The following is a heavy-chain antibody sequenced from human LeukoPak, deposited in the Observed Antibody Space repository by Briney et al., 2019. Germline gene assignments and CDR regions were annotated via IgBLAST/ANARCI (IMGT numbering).Heavy chain of an antibody. CDR3: ATGLMITFGEHQIDY. CDR1: GYTFTDYY. Sequence: ASVKVSCKVSGYTFTDYYMHWVQQAPGKGLEWMGLVEPEDGETIYAEKFQGRVTITADTSTDTAYMELSSLRSEDTAVYYCATGLMITFGEHQIDYWGQGTLVTVSS. V-gene: IGHV1-69-2*01. CDR2: VEPEDGET. D-gene: IGHD3-16*01. J-gene: IGHJ4*02.